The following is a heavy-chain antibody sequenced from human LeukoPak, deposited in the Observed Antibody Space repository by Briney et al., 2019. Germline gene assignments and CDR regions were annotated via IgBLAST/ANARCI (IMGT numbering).Heavy chain of an antibody. CDR2: TYYSVST. V-gene: IGHV4-59*12. D-gene: IGHD2-2*01. Sequence: SETLSLTCTVSGGSISSYYWSWIRQPPGKGLEWIGYTYYSVSTNYKPSLKSRVTISVDTSKNQFSLKLSSVTAADTAVYYCARDSDCSSTSCYARGTVAFDYWGQGTLVTVSS. J-gene: IGHJ4*02. CDR3: ARDSDCSSTSCYARGTVAFDY. CDR1: GGSISSYY.